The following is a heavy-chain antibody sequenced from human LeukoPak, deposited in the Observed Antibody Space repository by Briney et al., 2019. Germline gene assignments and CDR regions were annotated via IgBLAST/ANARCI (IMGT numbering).Heavy chain of an antibody. V-gene: IGHV5-51*01. CDR2: IYPGDSDT. CDR3: ARPANRGDAFDI. J-gene: IGHJ3*02. D-gene: IGHD2/OR15-2a*01. CDR1: GYSFASYW. Sequence: GESLKVSGKGSGYSFASYWIGWVRQMPGKGLEWMGIIYPGDSDTRYSPSSQGQVTISADKSITTAYLQWSSLRASDTAMYYCARPANRGDAFDIWGQGTMVTVSS.